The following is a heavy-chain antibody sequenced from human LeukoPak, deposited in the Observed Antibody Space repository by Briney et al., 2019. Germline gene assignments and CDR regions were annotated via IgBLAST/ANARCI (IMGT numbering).Heavy chain of an antibody. Sequence: GGSLRLSCAASGFTFSTYGMHWVRQAPGKGLEWVTVIWHDGSHKDYADSVKGRFTISRDNSKNALYLQMNDLRAEDTAVYFCVRGWGSNVYASAFDVWGQGTMVTVSS. CDR2: IWHDGSHK. J-gene: IGHJ3*01. CDR1: GFTFSTYG. D-gene: IGHD3-16*01. CDR3: VRGWGSNVYASAFDV. V-gene: IGHV3-33*01.